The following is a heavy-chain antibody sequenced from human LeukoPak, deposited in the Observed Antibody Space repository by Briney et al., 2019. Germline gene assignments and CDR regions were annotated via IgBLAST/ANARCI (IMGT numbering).Heavy chain of an antibody. J-gene: IGHJ6*02. Sequence: GGSLRLSCAASGFTFSSYSMNWVRQAPGKGLEWVSYISSSSSTIYYADSVKGRFTISRDNAKNSLYLQMNGLRAEDTAVYYCARDGRQLVSMGVSYYYYGMDVWGQGTTVTVSS. CDR1: GFTFSSYS. CDR3: ARDGRQLVSMGVSYYYYGMDV. D-gene: IGHD6-13*01. V-gene: IGHV3-48*01. CDR2: ISSSSSTI.